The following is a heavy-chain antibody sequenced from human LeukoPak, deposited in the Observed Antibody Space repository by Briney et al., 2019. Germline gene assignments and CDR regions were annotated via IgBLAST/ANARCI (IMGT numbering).Heavy chain of an antibody. CDR3: ARDRVVQGRSYYITPFDY. CDR1: GYTFIGYY. Sequence: GASVKVSCKASGYTFIGYYMHWVRQAPGQGLEWMGWINPNSGGTNYAQKFQGRVTMTRDTSISTAYMELSRLRSDDAAVYYCARDRVVQGRSYYITPFDYWGQGTLVTVSS. CDR2: INPNSGGT. D-gene: IGHD1-26*01. J-gene: IGHJ4*02. V-gene: IGHV1-2*02.